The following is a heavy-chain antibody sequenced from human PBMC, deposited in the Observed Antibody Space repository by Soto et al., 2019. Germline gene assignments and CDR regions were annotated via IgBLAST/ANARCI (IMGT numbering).Heavy chain of an antibody. CDR3: ARDKGARIFGVVNYYYGMDV. V-gene: IGHV4-31*03. CDR1: GGSISSGGYY. CDR2: IYYSGST. Sequence: PSETLSLTCTVSGGSISSGGYYWNWIRQHPGKGLEWIGYIYYSGSTYYNPSLKSRVTISVDTSKNQYSMKLSSVTAADTAVYYCARDKGARIFGVVNYYYGMDVWGQGTTVTVSS. J-gene: IGHJ6*02. D-gene: IGHD3-3*01.